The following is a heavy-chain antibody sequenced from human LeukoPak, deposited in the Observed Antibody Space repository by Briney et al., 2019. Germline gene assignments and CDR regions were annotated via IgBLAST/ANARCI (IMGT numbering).Heavy chain of an antibody. Sequence: ASVTVSCTASGYTFSSYDINWVRQTPGQGRECMGWMNPNSGNTGYAQKFQGRVTMTRNTSISTAYMELSSLRSEDTAVYYCARVPRIRYCSSTSCHQYWGQGTLVTVSS. CDR1: GYTFSSYD. CDR2: MNPNSGNT. V-gene: IGHV1-8*01. J-gene: IGHJ4*02. D-gene: IGHD2-2*01. CDR3: ARVPRIRYCSSTSCHQY.